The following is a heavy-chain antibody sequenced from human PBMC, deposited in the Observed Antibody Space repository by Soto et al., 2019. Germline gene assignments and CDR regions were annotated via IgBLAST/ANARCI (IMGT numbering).Heavy chain of an antibody. CDR3: ARDSVIEYSSSSGGGDY. J-gene: IGHJ4*02. CDR1: GFTFSSYA. V-gene: IGHV3-30-3*01. CDR2: ISYDGSNK. D-gene: IGHD6-6*01. Sequence: QVQLVESGGGVVQPGRSLRLSCAASGFTFSSYAMHWVRQAPGKGLEWVAVISYDGSNKYYADSVKGRFTISRDNSKNPLYLQMNSLRAEDTAVYYCARDSVIEYSSSSGGGDYWGQGTLVTVSS.